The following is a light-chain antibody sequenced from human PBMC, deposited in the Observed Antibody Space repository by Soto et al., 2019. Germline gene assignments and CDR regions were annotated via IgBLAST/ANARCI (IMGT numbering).Light chain of an antibody. J-gene: IGKJ4*01. V-gene: IGKV3-11*01. CDR2: DAS. CDR3: QQCYTWPLT. Sequence: EIVLTQSPATLSLSPGEGATLSCRASQSVSSYLAWFQQKPGQAPRLLISDASSRATGIPARFSGSGSGTDFTLTISSLEPEDFALYYCQQCYTWPLTFGGGTKVEIK. CDR1: QSVSSY.